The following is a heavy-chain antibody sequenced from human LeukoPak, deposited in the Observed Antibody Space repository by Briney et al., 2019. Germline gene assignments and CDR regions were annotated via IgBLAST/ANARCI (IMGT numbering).Heavy chain of an antibody. CDR3: ARLGYCSSTSCRGPSFDY. J-gene: IGHJ4*02. CDR2: ISRSSSTI. CDR1: GLTFSRYS. Sequence: GGSLRLFCGASGLTFSRYSMNWARQAPGKGLVWVSYISRSSSTIYYADSVKGRFTISRENAKNSLYLQINSLRAEDTAVYYCARLGYCSSTSCRGPSFDYWGQGTLVTVSS. D-gene: IGHD2-2*01. V-gene: IGHV3-48*01.